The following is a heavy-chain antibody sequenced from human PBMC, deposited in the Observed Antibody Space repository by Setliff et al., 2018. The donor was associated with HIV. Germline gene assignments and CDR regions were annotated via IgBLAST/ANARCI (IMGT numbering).Heavy chain of an antibody. J-gene: IGHJ6*01. CDR1: EYTFTNYY. Sequence: VKVSCKASEYTFTNYYIHWVRQGPGQGLEWVGIMNPSGGSTTYAQKFQDRVTMTRDTSTSTGYMELRSLRSEDTAVYYCARGSDASGYYPIYYYYGMDVWG. CDR3: ARGSDASGYYPIYYYYGMDV. V-gene: IGHV1-46*01. CDR2: MNPSGGST. D-gene: IGHD3-22*01.